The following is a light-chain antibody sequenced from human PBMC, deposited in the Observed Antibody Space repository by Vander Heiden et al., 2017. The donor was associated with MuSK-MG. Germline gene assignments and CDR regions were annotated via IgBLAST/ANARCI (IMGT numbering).Light chain of an antibody. CDR2: EVT. CDR3: SPYAGSGTWV. CDR1: SSDVGGTNF. V-gene: IGLV2-23*02. Sequence: QSDLTQPAYASGYPGLSTSVCCTGSSSDVGGTNFVSSYPHRPGHARKLMFYEVTRRPSGVAGRFSGSRSGNTASLTTSGLGAEDEADYYCSPYAGSGTWVFGGGTRLTVL. J-gene: IGLJ3*02.